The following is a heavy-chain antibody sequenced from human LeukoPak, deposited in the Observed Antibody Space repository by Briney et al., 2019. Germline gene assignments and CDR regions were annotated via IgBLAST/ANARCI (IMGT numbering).Heavy chain of an antibody. CDR2: ISGSGAGS. V-gene: IGHV3-23*01. J-gene: IGHJ4*02. D-gene: IGHD6-6*01. Sequence: GGSLRLSCAASGFTLNSYAMSWVRQAPGKGLEWVSVISGSGAGSYYADSVKGRVTVSRDNSKNTVFLQMNSLRAEDTAVYYCAKHPDFRSSSQYFDFWGQGTLVSVSS. CDR3: AKHPDFRSSSQYFDF. CDR1: GFTLNSYA.